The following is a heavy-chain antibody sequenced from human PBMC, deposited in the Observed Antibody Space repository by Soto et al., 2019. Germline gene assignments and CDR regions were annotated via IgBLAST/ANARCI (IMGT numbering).Heavy chain of an antibody. D-gene: IGHD6-13*01. CDR1: GFSLSTSGMC. Sequence: SGPTLVNPTQTLTLTCTFSGFSLSTSGMCVSWIRQPPGKALEWLALIDWDDDKYYSTSLKTRLTISKDTSKNQVVLTMTNMDPVDTATYYCARAIAAAATYDAFDIWGQGTMVTVSS. CDR3: ARAIAAAATYDAFDI. J-gene: IGHJ3*02. V-gene: IGHV2-70*01. CDR2: IDWDDDK.